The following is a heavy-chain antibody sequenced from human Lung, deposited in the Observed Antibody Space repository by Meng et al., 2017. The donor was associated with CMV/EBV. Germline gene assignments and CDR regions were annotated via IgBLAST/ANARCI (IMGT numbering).Heavy chain of an antibody. CDR3: ARHFGSGSYPFDY. J-gene: IGHJ4*02. CDR2: VFYSGST. D-gene: IGHD1-26*01. CDR1: GGTIKINSFY. Sequence: SETXSLXCAVSGGTIKINSFYWAWIRQTPGQGLEWIGSVFYSGSTYYNPSLKSRVTISVDTSKNQFSLNVYSVTAADTAVFYCARHFGSGSYPFDYWGQGXLVTVSS. V-gene: IGHV4-39*01.